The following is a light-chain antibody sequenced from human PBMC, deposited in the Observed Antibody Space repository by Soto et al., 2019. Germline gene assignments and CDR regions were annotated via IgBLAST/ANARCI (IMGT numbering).Light chain of an antibody. CDR2: DVS. CDR3: CLYAVTFYV. CDR1: ISDCGTYDF. J-gene: IGLJ1*01. Sequence: SARTQPRSVSGSPGQSVTISFTVTISDCGTYDFVSWYQQHPGKAPRLMIFDVSERPSGVPDRFSGSKSGNTASLTISGLQAEDEADYYCCLYAVTFYVFGTGTKVTVL. V-gene: IGLV2-11*01.